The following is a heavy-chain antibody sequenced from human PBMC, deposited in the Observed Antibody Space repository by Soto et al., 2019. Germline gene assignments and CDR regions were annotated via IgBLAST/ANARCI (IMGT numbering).Heavy chain of an antibody. D-gene: IGHD6-19*01. CDR2: IWYDGSNK. Sequence: QVQQVESGGGVAQPGRSLRLSCTVSGFTFSGHAMHWVRQAPGKGLEWVTQIWYDGSNKYYAESVKGRFTISRDNSKNTLYLQMNSLRFEDTAVYYCARDGQGLAPYALDVWGQGTSVTVSS. J-gene: IGHJ6*02. V-gene: IGHV3-33*01. CDR1: GFTFSGHA. CDR3: ARDGQGLAPYALDV.